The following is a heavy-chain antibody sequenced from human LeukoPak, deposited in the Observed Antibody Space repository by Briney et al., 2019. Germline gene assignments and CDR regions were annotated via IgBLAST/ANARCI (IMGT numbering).Heavy chain of an antibody. CDR3: ARATVGTVEFDQ. CDR1: GGSFSGYY. V-gene: IGHV4-34*01. J-gene: IGHJ4*02. CDR2: INHSGST. Sequence: SETLSLTCAVYGGSFSGYYWSWIRQPPGKGLEWIGEINHSGSTNYNPSLKSRVTISVDTSKNQFSLKLSSVTAADTAVYYCARATVGTVEFDQWGQGTLVTVSS. D-gene: IGHD5-12*01.